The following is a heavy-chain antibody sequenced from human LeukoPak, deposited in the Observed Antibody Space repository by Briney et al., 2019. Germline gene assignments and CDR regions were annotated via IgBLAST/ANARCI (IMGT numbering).Heavy chain of an antibody. CDR3: ASERWLQDTNGEGLDY. Sequence: SETLSLTCTVSGGSISSSSYYWGWIRQPPGKGLEWIGSIYYSGSTYYNPSLKSRVTISVDTSKNQFSLKLSSVTAADTAVYYCASERWLQDTNGEGLDYWGQGTLVTVSS. CDR2: IYYSGST. D-gene: IGHD5-24*01. V-gene: IGHV4-39*07. CDR1: GGSISSSSYY. J-gene: IGHJ4*02.